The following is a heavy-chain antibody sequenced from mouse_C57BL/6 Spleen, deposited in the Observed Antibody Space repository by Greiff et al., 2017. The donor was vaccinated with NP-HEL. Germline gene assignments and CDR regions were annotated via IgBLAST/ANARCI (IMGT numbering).Heavy chain of an antibody. V-gene: IGHV1-80*01. J-gene: IGHJ4*01. CDR3: ARGGEVYYAMDY. Sequence: QVQLQQSGAELVKPGASVKISCKASGYAFSSYWMNWVKQRPGKGLEWIGQIYSGDGDTNYNGKFKGKATLTADKSSSTAYMQLSSLTSEDSAVYFCARGGEVYYAMDYWGQGTSVTVSS. CDR1: GYAFSSYW. CDR2: IYSGDGDT.